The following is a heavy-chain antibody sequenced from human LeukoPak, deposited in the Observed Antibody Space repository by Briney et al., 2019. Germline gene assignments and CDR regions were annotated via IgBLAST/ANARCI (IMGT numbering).Heavy chain of an antibody. J-gene: IGHJ4*02. V-gene: IGHV3-23*01. Sequence: SGGSLRLSCAASGFTFTTYWMSWVRQAPGKGLEWVSAISGSGGSTYYADSVKGRFTISRDNSKNTLYLQMNSLRAEDTAVYYCAKALFGSGKFVTYYFDYWGQGTLVTVSS. D-gene: IGHD6-19*01. CDR2: ISGSGGST. CDR3: AKALFGSGKFVTYYFDY. CDR1: GFTFTTYW.